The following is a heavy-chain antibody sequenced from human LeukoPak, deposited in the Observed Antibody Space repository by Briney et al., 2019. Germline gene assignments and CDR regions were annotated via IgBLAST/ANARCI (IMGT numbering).Heavy chain of an antibody. J-gene: IGHJ4*02. Sequence: SGGSLRLSCAASGFTFSSYAMSWVRQAPGKGLEWVSAISGSGGSTYYADSVKGRFTISRDNSKNTLYLQMNSLRAEDTAVYYCAKTLRPMIVVVITIFDYWGQGTLVTVSS. CDR3: AKTLRPMIVVVITIFDY. D-gene: IGHD3-22*01. CDR1: GFTFSSYA. V-gene: IGHV3-23*01. CDR2: ISGSGGST.